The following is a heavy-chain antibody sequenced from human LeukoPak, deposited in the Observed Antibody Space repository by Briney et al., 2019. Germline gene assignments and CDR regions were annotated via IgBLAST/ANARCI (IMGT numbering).Heavy chain of an antibody. CDR3: AREATIFGSYAFDI. CDR2: ISSSSSYI. D-gene: IGHD3-3*01. V-gene: IGHV3-21*01. J-gene: IGHJ3*02. CDR1: GFTFSSYS. Sequence: PGGSLRLSCAASGFTFSSYSMNWVRQAPGKGLEWVSSISSSSSYIYYADSVKGRFTISRDNAKNSLYLQMNSLRAEDTAVYYCAREATIFGSYAFDIWGQGTMVTVSS.